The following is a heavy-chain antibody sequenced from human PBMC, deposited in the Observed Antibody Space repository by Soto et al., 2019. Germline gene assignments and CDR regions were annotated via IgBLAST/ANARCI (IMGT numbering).Heavy chain of an antibody. J-gene: IGHJ5*02. V-gene: IGHV4-39*01. Sequence: PSETLSLTCTVSGGSISSSSYYWGWIRQPPGKGLEWIGSIYYSGSTYYNPSLKSRVTISVDTSKNQFSLKLSSVTAADTAVYYCARSLNLCTNGVCYTSFDPWGQGTLVTVSS. CDR3: ARSLNLCTNGVCYTSFDP. D-gene: IGHD2-8*01. CDR1: GGSISSSSYY. CDR2: IYYSGST.